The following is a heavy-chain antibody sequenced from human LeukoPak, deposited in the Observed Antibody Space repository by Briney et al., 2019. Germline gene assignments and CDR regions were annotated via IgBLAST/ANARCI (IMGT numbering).Heavy chain of an antibody. D-gene: IGHD6-13*01. J-gene: IGHJ4*02. CDR1: GYTFTSYD. V-gene: IGHV1-8*01. Sequence: ASVKVSCKASGYTFTSYDINWVRQATGQGLEWMGWMNRNSGNTGYAQKFQGRVIMTRNTSISTAYMELSSLRSEDTAVYYCARVYGITAAGIFGYWGQGTLVTVSS. CDR2: MNRNSGNT. CDR3: ARVYGITAAGIFGY.